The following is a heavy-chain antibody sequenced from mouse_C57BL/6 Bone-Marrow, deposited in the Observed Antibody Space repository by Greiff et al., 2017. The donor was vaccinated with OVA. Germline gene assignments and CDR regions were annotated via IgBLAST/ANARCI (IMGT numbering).Heavy chain of an antibody. CDR3: ARVGSSGYDAMDY. CDR1: GYTFTSYW. D-gene: IGHD3-2*02. CDR2: IYPGSGST. V-gene: IGHV1-55*01. Sequence: QVQLQQPGAELVKPGASVKMSCKTSGYTFTSYWITWVKQRPGQGLEWIGDIYPGSGSTNYNEKFKSKATLTVDTSSSTAYMQLSSLTSEDSAVYYCARVGSSGYDAMDYWGQGTSVTVSS. J-gene: IGHJ4*01.